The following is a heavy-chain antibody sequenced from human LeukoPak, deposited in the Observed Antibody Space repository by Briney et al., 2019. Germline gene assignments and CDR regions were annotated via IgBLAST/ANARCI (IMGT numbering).Heavy chain of an antibody. Sequence: PGGSLRLSCAASGFTFSSYGMHWVRQVPGKGLEWVAFIRYDGSNKYYADSVKGRFTISRDNSKNTLYLQMNSLRAEDTAVYYCATGAVATRTKGYYFDYWGQGTLVTVSS. V-gene: IGHV3-30*02. CDR3: ATGAVATRTKGYYFDY. D-gene: IGHD5-12*01. CDR2: IRYDGSNK. CDR1: GFTFSSYG. J-gene: IGHJ4*02.